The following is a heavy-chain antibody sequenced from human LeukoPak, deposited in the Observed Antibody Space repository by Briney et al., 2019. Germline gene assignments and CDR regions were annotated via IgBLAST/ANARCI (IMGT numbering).Heavy chain of an antibody. V-gene: IGHV3-21*01. CDR1: GFTFSSYS. Sequence: GGSXXLSCAASGFTFSSYSMNWVRQAPGKGXEXVSSISSSSSYIYYADSVKGRFTISRDNAKNSLYLQMNSLRAEDTAVYYCASDIVGATTVDYWGQGTLVTVSS. J-gene: IGHJ4*02. D-gene: IGHD1-26*01. CDR3: ASDIVGATTVDY. CDR2: ISSSSSYI.